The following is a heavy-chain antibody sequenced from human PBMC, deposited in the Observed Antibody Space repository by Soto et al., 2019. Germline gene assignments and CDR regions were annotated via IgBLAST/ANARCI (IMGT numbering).Heavy chain of an antibody. CDR3: ARVRGEVVVVTAISYYYYGMDV. V-gene: IGHV1-69*13. J-gene: IGHJ6*02. Sequence: SVKVSCKASGGTFSSYAISWVRQAPGQGLEWMGGIIPVFGTANYAQKFQGRVTITADESTSTAYMELSSLRSEDTAVYYCARVRGEVVVVTAISYYYYGMDVWG. D-gene: IGHD2-21*02. CDR1: GGTFSSYA. CDR2: IIPVFGTA.